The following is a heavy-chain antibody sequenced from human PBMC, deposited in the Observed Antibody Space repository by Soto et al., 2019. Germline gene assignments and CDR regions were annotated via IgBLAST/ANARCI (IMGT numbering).Heavy chain of an antibody. J-gene: IGHJ5*02. V-gene: IGHV3-21*02. Sequence: EVQLVESGGGLVKPGGSLRLSCAASGFTFRSFTMNWVRQAPGKGLEWVSTISSNSAYIYYTDALRGRFTISRDNAKNSLHLQRNSLRAEDAAVYYCTRDESRDSSARGWFDPWGPGTLVTVSS. CDR3: TRDESRDSSARGWFDP. D-gene: IGHD6-13*01. CDR2: ISSNSAYI. CDR1: GFTFRSFT.